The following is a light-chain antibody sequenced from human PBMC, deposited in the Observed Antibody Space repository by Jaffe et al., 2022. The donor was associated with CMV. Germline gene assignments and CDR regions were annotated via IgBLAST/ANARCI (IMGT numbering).Light chain of an antibody. CDR1: QTVTNNF. CDR3: QQYHDSLT. J-gene: IGKJ4*01. CDR2: DAS. V-gene: IGKV3-20*01. Sequence: EIVLTQSPGTLSLSSGERATLSCRASQTVTNNFLAWYQLKPGQAPRLLIYDASNRATGIPDRFSGSGSGTDFILTISRLEPDDFAVYYCQQYHDSLTFGGGTKVEIK.